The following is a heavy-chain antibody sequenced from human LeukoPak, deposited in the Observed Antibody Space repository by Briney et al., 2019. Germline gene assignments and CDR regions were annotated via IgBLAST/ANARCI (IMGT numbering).Heavy chain of an antibody. CDR3: ARGLYGSGSYYPFDY. J-gene: IGHJ4*02. V-gene: IGHV5-51*01. CDR1: GYSFTSYW. D-gene: IGHD3-10*01. CDR2: IYPGDSDT. Sequence: GESLKISCKGSGYSFTSYWIGWVRQMPGKGLEWMGIIYPGDSDTRYSPSFQGQVTISADKSISTAYLQWSSLKASDTAMYYCARGLYGSGSYYPFDYWGRGTLVTVSS.